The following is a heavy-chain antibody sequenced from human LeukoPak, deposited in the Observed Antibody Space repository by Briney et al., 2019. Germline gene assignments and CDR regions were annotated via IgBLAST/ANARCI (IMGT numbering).Heavy chain of an antibody. J-gene: IGHJ4*02. Sequence: GGSLRLSCAASGFTFSSYSMNWVRQAPGKGLEWVSSITTDSSIFYADSVKGRFTISRDNAKNSLYLQMNSLRAEDTAVYYCARVPEYVGVLIAYSTTPDFWGQGTLVTVSS. CDR3: ARVPEYVGVLIAYSTTPDF. D-gene: IGHD2-21*01. CDR2: ITTDSSI. CDR1: GFTFSSYS. V-gene: IGHV3-21*01.